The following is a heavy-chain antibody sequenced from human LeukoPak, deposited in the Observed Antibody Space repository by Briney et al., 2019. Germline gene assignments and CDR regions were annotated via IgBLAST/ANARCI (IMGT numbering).Heavy chain of an antibody. CDR1: GGSISSGGYY. CDR2: IYYSGST. D-gene: IGHD3-3*01. V-gene: IGHV4-31*03. CDR3: ARDPGSDFWSGYSSVGFDY. J-gene: IGHJ4*02. Sequence: SETLSLTCTVSGGSISSGGYYWSWIRQHPGKGLEWIGYIYYSGSTYYNPSLKSRVTISVDTSKNQFSLKLSSVTAADTAVYYCARDPGSDFWSGYSSVGFDYWSQGTLVTVSS.